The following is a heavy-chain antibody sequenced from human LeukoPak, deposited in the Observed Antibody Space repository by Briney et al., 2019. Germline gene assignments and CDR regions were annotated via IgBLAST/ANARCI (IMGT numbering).Heavy chain of an antibody. J-gene: IGHJ4*02. D-gene: IGHD3-16*02. Sequence: SVKVSCKASGGTFSSYAISWVRQAPGQGLEWMGGIIPIFGTANYAQKFQGRVTITADKSTSTAYMELSSLRSEDTAVYYCARDLRRGDYVWGSYRPYFDYWGQGTLVTVSS. CDR1: GGTFSSYA. CDR2: IIPIFGTA. CDR3: ARDLRRGDYVWGSYRPYFDY. V-gene: IGHV1-69*06.